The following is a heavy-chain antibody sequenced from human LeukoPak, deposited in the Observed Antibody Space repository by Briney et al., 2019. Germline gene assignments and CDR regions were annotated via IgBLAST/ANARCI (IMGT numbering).Heavy chain of an antibody. CDR2: IKQDGSEK. Sequence: GGSLRLSCAPSGFTFSSYWMSWVRQAPGKGLEWVANIKQDGSEKYYVDSVKGRFTISRDNAKNSLYLQMNSLRAEDTAVYYCARVRGDSSSGFDYWGQGTLVTVSS. V-gene: IGHV3-7*01. CDR1: GFTFSSYW. CDR3: ARVRGDSSSGFDY. J-gene: IGHJ4*02. D-gene: IGHD6-13*01.